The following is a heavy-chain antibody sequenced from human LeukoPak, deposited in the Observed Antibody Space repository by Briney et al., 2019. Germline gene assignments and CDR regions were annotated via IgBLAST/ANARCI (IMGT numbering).Heavy chain of an antibody. CDR1: GGTFSSYA. CDR3: ARDSAAAAGTD. CDR2: IIPILGIA. Sequence: SVKVSCKASGGTFSSYAISWVRQAPGQGLEWMGRIIPILGIANYAQKFQGRVTVTADKSTSTAYMELSSLRSEDTAVYYCARDSAAAAGTDWGQGTLVTVSS. D-gene: IGHD6-13*01. V-gene: IGHV1-69*04. J-gene: IGHJ4*02.